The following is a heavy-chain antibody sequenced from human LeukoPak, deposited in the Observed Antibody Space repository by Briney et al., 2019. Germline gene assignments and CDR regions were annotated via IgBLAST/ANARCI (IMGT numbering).Heavy chain of an antibody. V-gene: IGHV3-9*03. CDR1: GFTFDDYA. CDR3: AKGGDY. D-gene: IGHD3-16*01. J-gene: IGHJ4*02. CDR2: ISWNSGSI. Sequence: GGSLRLSCAASGFTFDDYAMHWVRQAPGKGLEWVSGISWNSGSIGYADSVKGRFTISRDNAKNSLYLQMNSLRAEDMALYYCAKGGDYWGQGTLVTVSS.